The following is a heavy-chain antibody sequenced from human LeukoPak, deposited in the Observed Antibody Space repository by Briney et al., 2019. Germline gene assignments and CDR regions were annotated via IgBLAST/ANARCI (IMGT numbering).Heavy chain of an antibody. V-gene: IGHV1-69*04. D-gene: IGHD5-12*01. J-gene: IGHJ4*02. CDR1: GGSFSSYA. CDR2: ILPMLGIA. CDR3: ARGEVATRSGWDDAK. Sequence: SVKVSCKASGGSFSSYAINWVRQAPGQGLEWMGRILPMLGIANAAQKFQGRVTITADISTTTAYMELTSLRSEDTAVYYCARGEVATRSGWDDAKWGQGTLVIVTS.